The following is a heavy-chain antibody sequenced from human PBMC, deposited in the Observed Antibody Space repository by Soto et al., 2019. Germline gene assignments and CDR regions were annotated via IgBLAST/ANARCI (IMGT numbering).Heavy chain of an antibody. D-gene: IGHD6-19*01. CDR1: GFTFSSYG. J-gene: IGHJ6*02. CDR2: ISYDGSNK. CDR3: AKIRIAVASMSPYYYGMDV. Sequence: PGGSLRLSCAASGFTFSSYGMHWVRQAPGKGLEWVAVISYDGSNKYYADSVKGRFTISRDNSKNTLYLQMNSLRAEDTAVYYCAKIRIAVASMSPYYYGMDVWGQGTTVTVSS. V-gene: IGHV3-30*18.